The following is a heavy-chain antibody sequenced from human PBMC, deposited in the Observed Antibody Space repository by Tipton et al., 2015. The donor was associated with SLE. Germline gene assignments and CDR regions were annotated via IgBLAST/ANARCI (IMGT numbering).Heavy chain of an antibody. CDR3: AREGLHYDILTGLLGRGYYFDH. V-gene: IGHV4-4*02. D-gene: IGHD3-9*01. Sequence: TLSLTCTVSGDSITSITRTNWWSWVRQPPGKGLEWIGEIFHSGSTNYRPSLKSRVIISVDKSKNQFSLKLTSVTAADTAVYYCAREGLHYDILTGLLGRGYYFDHWGQGALVTVSS. CDR1: GDSITSITRTNW. CDR2: IFHSGST. J-gene: IGHJ4*02.